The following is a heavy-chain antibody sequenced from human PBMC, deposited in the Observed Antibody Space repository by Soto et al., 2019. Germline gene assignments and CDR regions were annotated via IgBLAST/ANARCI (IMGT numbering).Heavy chain of an antibody. J-gene: IGHJ4*02. CDR1: GFTFSSYS. CDR2: IRGSGDNT. V-gene: IGHV3-23*01. Sequence: GGSLRLSCAASGFTFSSYSLSWVRQAPGKGLDWVSAIRGSGDNTYYADSVKGRFTISRDNTKNTLYLHMNSLRAEDTAVYFCAISPTMVRGLIFDYWGQGALVTVSS. CDR3: AISPTMVRGLIFDY. D-gene: IGHD3-10*01.